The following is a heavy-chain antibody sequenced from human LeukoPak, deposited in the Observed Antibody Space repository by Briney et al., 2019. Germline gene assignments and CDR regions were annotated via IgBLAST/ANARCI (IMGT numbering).Heavy chain of an antibody. J-gene: IGHJ4*02. Sequence: ASVKVSCKASGYTFTSYDINWVRQATGQGLEWMGWMNPNSGNTGYAQKFQGRVTMTRNTSISTAYMELSSLRSEDTAVYYCARVGAAGGWYNPLFDYWGQGTLVTVSS. D-gene: IGHD6-19*01. CDR2: MNPNSGNT. CDR3: ARVGAAGGWYNPLFDY. CDR1: GYTFTSYD. V-gene: IGHV1-8*01.